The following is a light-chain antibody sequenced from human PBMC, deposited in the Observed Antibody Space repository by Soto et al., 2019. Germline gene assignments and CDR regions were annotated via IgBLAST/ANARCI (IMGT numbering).Light chain of an antibody. J-gene: IGLJ1*01. CDR3: CSFAGSNTFV. CDR2: EGS. CDR1: SSDVGLYDY. V-gene: IGLV2-23*03. Sequence: VLTQPASVSGSPGQSITISCTGTSSDVGLYDYVSWYQQHPGKAPKLMIYEGSKRPSGVSNRFSGSKSGNTASLTISGLRAEDEADYYCCSFAGSNTFVFGTGTKVTVL.